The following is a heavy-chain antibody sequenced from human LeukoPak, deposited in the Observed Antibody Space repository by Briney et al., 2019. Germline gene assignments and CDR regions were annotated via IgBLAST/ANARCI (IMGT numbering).Heavy chain of an antibody. V-gene: IGHV3-21*05. CDR3: AKDIGGYYDSSGYFDY. CDR2: INHDGNDI. CDR1: GFTFSTHS. J-gene: IGHJ4*02. Sequence: GGSLRLSCAASGFTFSTHSMNWVRQAPGKGLEWVSYINHDGNDIYYGESVKGRFTISRDNAKNSLYLQMNSLRAEDTALYYCAKDIGGYYDSSGYFDYWGQGTLVAVSS. D-gene: IGHD3-22*01.